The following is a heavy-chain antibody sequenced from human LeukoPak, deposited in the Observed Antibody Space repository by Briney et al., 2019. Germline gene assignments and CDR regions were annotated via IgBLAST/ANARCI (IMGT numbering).Heavy chain of an antibody. CDR1: GGSISNYY. CDR2: IYYSGSA. V-gene: IGHV4-59*01. Sequence: SETLSLTCSVSGGSISNYYWSWIRQPPGKGLEWIGYIYYSGSAHYNPSLNSRVTMSVDLSKSQFSLRLTSVTAADTAVYYCARGDNNAWGCVAVNYFDYWGQGYLVTVSS. J-gene: IGHJ4*02. CDR3: ARGDNNAWGCVAVNYFDY. D-gene: IGHD1/OR15-1a*01.